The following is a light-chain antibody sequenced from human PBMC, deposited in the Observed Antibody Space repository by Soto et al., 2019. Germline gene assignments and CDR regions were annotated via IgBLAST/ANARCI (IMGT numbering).Light chain of an antibody. CDR3: QQSPSLSRT. V-gene: IGKV1-9*01. J-gene: IGKJ1*01. Sequence: LSASVGDRVTVNCRASQGISVYLAWYQQKPGKAPKLLIYAASNLQSGVPSRFSGSGSGTEFTLTISGLQPEDFTTYYCQQSPSLSRTFGQRANVDNK. CDR1: QGISVY. CDR2: AAS.